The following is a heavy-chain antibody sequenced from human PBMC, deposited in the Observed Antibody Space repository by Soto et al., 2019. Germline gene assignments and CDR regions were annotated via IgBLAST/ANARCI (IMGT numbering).Heavy chain of an antibody. V-gene: IGHV4-34*01. D-gene: IGHD6-19*01. CDR3: ARDSRHSSGWYVFYYGMDV. J-gene: IGHJ6*02. CDR1: GGSFSGYY. Sequence: SETLSLTCAVYGGSFSGYYWSWIRQPPGKGLEWIGEINHSGSTNYNPSLKSRVTISVDTSKNQFSLKLSSVTAADTAVYYCARDSRHSSGWYVFYYGMDVWGQGTTVTVSS. CDR2: INHSGST.